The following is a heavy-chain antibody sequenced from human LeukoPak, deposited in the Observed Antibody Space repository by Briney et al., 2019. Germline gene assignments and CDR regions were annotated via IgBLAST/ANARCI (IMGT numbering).Heavy chain of an antibody. CDR3: ASSPILYYYDSSGYSHSWFDP. Sequence: PSETLSLTCTVSGGSISSYYWSWIRQPAGKGLEWIGRIYTSGSTNYNPSLKSRVTMSVDTSKNQFSLKLSSVTAADTAVYYCASSPILYYYDSSGYSHSWFDPWGQGALVTVSS. V-gene: IGHV4-4*07. CDR2: IYTSGST. CDR1: GGSISSYY. D-gene: IGHD3-22*01. J-gene: IGHJ5*02.